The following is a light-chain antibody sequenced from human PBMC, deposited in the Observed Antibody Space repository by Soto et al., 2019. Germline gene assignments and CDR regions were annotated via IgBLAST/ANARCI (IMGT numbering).Light chain of an antibody. CDR2: AAS. Sequence: DIQMTQSPSSLSASVGDRVTITCRASQSISSYLNWYQQKPGKAPKLLIYAASSLQSGVPSRFSCSGSGTDFTLTISSLQPEDFATYYCQQSYSTLHTVSGGTMVDSK. J-gene: IGKJ4*01. CDR3: QQSYSTLHT. V-gene: IGKV1-39*01. CDR1: QSISSY.